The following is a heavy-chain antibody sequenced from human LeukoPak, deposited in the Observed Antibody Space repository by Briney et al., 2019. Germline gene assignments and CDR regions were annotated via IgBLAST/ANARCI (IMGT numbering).Heavy chain of an antibody. Sequence: GGSLRLSCAASGFTFSDYYISWIRQAPGQGLEWVSYISSSNTYTDHARSLQGRFTISRDDAKNSLYLQMNSLRAEDTAVYYGARSRSYYPADYWGQGTPVTVSS. CDR1: GFTFSDYY. CDR3: ARSRSYYPADY. CDR2: ISSSNTYT. V-gene: IGHV3-11*03. D-gene: IGHD1-26*01. J-gene: IGHJ4*02.